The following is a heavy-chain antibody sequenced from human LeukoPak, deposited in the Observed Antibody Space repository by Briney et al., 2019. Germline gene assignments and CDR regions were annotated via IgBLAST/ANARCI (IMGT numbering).Heavy chain of an antibody. Sequence: GGSLRLSCAASGFTFSSYAMSWVRQAPGKGLEWVSDISGSGGSTYYADSVKGRITISRDNSKNTLYLQMNSLRAEDTAVYYCAVLLYDFWSGYSPFDCWGQGTLVTVSS. CDR1: GFTFSSYA. D-gene: IGHD3-3*01. CDR2: ISGSGGST. J-gene: IGHJ4*02. V-gene: IGHV3-23*01. CDR3: AVLLYDFWSGYSPFDC.